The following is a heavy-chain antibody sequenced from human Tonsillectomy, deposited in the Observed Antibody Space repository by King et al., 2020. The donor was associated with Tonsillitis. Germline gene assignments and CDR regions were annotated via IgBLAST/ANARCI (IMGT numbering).Heavy chain of an antibody. CDR1: GFTFSTYW. CDR2: IKQDGSEK. CDR3: ARDPYGISVHYYFGAFDI. D-gene: IGHD3-22*01. V-gene: IGHV3-7*01. J-gene: IGHJ3*02. Sequence: VQLVESGGGLVQPGGSLRLACVASGFTFSTYWMTWVRQAPGKGLEWVANIKQDGSEKEYAVSVKGRFIISRDNAKNSLFLQMNSLRAEDTAVYYCARDPYGISVHYYFGAFDIWGQGTMVAVSS.